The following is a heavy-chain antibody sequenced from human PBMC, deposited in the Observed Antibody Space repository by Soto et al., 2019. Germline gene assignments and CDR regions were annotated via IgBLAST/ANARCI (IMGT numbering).Heavy chain of an antibody. D-gene: IGHD2-21*01. CDR3: DSLKAPIDY. CDR2: ISGSGGST. CDR1: GFTFSSYA. V-gene: IGHV3-23*01. Sequence: GGSLRLSCAASGFTFSSYAMSWVRQAPGKGLEWVSAISGSGGSTYYADYLKGRFTISRDNSKNTQYLQMNSLRAEDSDVYSGDSLKAPIDYWGQGTLVTVSS. J-gene: IGHJ4*02.